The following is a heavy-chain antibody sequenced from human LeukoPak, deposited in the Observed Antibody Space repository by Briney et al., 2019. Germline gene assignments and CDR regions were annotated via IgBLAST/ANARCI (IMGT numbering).Heavy chain of an antibody. CDR1: GGTFSSYA. D-gene: IGHD5-18*01. Sequence: GASVKVSCKASGGTFSSYAISWVRQAPGQGLEWMGGIIPIFGTANYAQKFQGRVTITADKSTSTAYMELSSLRSEDTAVYYCARDPGTTAMVRCGMDAWGKGTTVTVSS. V-gene: IGHV1-69*06. J-gene: IGHJ6*04. CDR2: IIPIFGTA. CDR3: ARDPGTTAMVRCGMDA.